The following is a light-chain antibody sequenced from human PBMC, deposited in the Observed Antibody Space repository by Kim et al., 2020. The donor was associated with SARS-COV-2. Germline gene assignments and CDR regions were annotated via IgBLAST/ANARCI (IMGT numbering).Light chain of an antibody. V-gene: IGKV3-11*01. J-gene: IGKJ4*01. CDR1: QSVTTY. Sequence: EIVLTQSPATLSLSPGERATLSCRASQSVTTYLAWYQQKPGQAPRLLIYDASNRATGITARFSGSGSGTDFTLTISSLESEDFAVYYCQQRSNWPLTFGGGTKVDIK. CDR2: DAS. CDR3: QQRSNWPLT.